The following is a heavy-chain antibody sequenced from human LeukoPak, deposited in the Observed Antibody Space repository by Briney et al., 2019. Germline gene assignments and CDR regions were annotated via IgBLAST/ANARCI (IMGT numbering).Heavy chain of an antibody. V-gene: IGHV3-30*18. CDR2: ISYDGNDK. CDR3: ANELEGGGGFDY. D-gene: IGHD3-16*01. CDR1: GFTFSNYG. J-gene: IGHJ4*02. Sequence: PGRSLRLSCAASGFTFSNYGIHWVRQAPGKGLEWVAVISYDGNDKYYADSVKGRFTISRDNSKNTQYLQMNSLRPEDTAGYYCANELEGGGGFDYWGQGTLVTVSS.